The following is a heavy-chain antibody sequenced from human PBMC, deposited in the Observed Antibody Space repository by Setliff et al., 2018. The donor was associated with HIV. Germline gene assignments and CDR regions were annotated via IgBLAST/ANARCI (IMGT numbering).Heavy chain of an antibody. D-gene: IGHD2-15*01. CDR3: ARAAFCSGVSCSGYINY. Sequence: GGSLRLSCAVSGFTLDDYGIHWVRQAPGKGLEWVALIWYDTINKYYSDPVKGRFTVSRDDPKKTVYLEMKNLTIEGTALYYCARAAFCSGVSCSGYINYWGQGTLVTVSS. J-gene: IGHJ4*02. CDR2: IWYDTINK. V-gene: IGHV3-30*02. CDR1: GFTLDDYG.